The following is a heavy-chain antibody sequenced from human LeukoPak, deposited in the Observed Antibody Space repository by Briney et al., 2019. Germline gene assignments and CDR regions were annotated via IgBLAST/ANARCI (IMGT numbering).Heavy chain of an antibody. CDR3: AKGMIVVVPAAPFDY. Sequence: GGSLRLSCAASGFTFDDYAMHWVRQAPGKGLEWVSLISWDGGSTYYADSVKGRFTISRDNSKNSLYLQMNSLRAEDTALYYCAKGMIVVVPAAPFDYWGQGTLVAVSP. V-gene: IGHV3-43D*04. CDR1: GFTFDDYA. CDR2: ISWDGGST. J-gene: IGHJ4*02. D-gene: IGHD2-2*01.